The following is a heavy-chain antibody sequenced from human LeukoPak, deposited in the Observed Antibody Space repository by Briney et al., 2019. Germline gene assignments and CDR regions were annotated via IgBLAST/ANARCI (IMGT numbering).Heavy chain of an antibody. J-gene: IGHJ5*02. CDR1: GYTFTGYY. Sequence: ASVTVSCKASGYTFTGYYMHWVRQAPGQGLEWMGWINPNSGGTNYAQKFQGWVTMTRDTSISTAYMELRRLRAADTAVYYCARVGGGDSSGYYGWFDRWGQGTMVTVSS. D-gene: IGHD3-22*01. CDR2: INPNSGGT. CDR3: ARVGGGDSSGYYGWFDR. V-gene: IGHV1-2*04.